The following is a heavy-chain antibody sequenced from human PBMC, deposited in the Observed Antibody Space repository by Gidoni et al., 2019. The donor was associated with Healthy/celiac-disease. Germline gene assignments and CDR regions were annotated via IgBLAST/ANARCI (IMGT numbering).Heavy chain of an antibody. V-gene: IGHV4-34*01. CDR2: INHSGST. Sequence: QVQLQQWGAGLLKPSETLSLTCAVSGGSFSGYYWSWIRQPPGKGLEWIGEINHSGSTNYNPSLKSRVTISVDTSKNQFSLKLSSVTAADTAVYDCARGGLVPRRWFDPWGQGTLVTVSS. D-gene: IGHD3-9*01. J-gene: IGHJ5*02. CDR3: ARGGLVPRRWFDP. CDR1: GGSFSGYY.